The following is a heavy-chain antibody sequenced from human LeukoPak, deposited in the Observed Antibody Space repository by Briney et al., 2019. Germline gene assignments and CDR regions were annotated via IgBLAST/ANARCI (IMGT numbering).Heavy chain of an antibody. J-gene: IGHJ4*02. CDR2: IYSGGST. Sequence: PGGSLRLSCAASGFTVSSNYVSWVRQAPGKGLEWVSVIYSGGSTYYADSVKGRFTISRDNSKNTLYLQMNSLRAEDTAVYYCARNNDGSGSYYNLYYFDYWGQGTLVTVSS. CDR3: ARNNDGSGSYYNLYYFDY. CDR1: GFTVSSNY. D-gene: IGHD3-10*01. V-gene: IGHV3-53*01.